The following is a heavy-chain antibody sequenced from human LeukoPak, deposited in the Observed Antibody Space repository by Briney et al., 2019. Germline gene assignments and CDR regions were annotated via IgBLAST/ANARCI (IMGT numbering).Heavy chain of an antibody. V-gene: IGHV3-23*01. D-gene: IGHD1-26*01. CDR3: ARGGEATGDY. J-gene: IGHJ4*02. CDR1: GFTFSSYA. CDR2: ISGSGGST. Sequence: GGSLRLSCAASGFTFSSYAMSWVRQAPGKGLEWVSAISGSGGSTYYADSVKGRFTISRDNAKNSLYLQMNSLRAEDTAVYYCARGGEATGDYWGQGTLVTVSS.